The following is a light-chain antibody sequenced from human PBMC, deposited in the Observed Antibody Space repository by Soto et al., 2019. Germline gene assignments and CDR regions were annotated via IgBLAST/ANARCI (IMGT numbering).Light chain of an antibody. J-gene: IGKJ2*01. CDR2: GAS. CDR1: QSVFNNN. Sequence: EIVLTQSPGTLSLSPGERATLSCRASQSVFNNNLAWYQQKPGQAPRLLMFGASSRATGIPDKFSGSGSGTDFTLTISRLEPEDFAIYHCQQYGGSPRTFGQRTKLEIK. V-gene: IGKV3-20*01. CDR3: QQYGGSPRT.